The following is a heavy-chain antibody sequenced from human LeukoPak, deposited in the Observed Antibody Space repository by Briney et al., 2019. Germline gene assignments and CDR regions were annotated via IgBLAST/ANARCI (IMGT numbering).Heavy chain of an antibody. CDR3: ARGLFGNWDFDY. Sequence: ASVKVSSKASGYTFTSYDINWVRQAPGQGLEWMGWMNPNSGNTGYAQKFQGRVTMTRNTSISTAYMELSSLRSEDTAVYYCARGLFGNWDFDYWGQGTLVTVSS. CDR1: GYTFTSYD. V-gene: IGHV1-8*01. CDR2: MNPNSGNT. J-gene: IGHJ4*02. D-gene: IGHD7-27*01.